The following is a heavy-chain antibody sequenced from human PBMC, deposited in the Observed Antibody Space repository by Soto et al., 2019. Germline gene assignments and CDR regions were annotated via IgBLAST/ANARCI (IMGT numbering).Heavy chain of an antibody. Sequence: GGSLRLSCAASGFTFSSYGMHWVRQAPGKGLEWVAVISYDGSNKYYADSVKGRFTISRDNSKNTLYLQMNSLRAEDTAVYYCAKLRVELDYDFWSGYYDYFDYWGQGTLVTVSS. CDR2: ISYDGSNK. CDR3: AKLRVELDYDFWSGYYDYFDY. J-gene: IGHJ4*02. CDR1: GFTFSSYG. D-gene: IGHD3-3*01. V-gene: IGHV3-30*18.